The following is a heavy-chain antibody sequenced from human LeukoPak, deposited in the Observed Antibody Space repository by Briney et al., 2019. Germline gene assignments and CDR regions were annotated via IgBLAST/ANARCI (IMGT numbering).Heavy chain of an antibody. J-gene: IGHJ4*02. D-gene: IGHD3-10*01. CDR1: GFTFSSYA. Sequence: PGGSLRLSCAASGFTFSSYAMSWVRRAPGKGLEWVSAISGSGGSTYYADSVKGRFTISRDNSKNTLYLQMNSLRAEDTAVYYCAKDPYGSGRSYFDYWGQGTLVTVSS. V-gene: IGHV3-23*01. CDR3: AKDPYGSGRSYFDY. CDR2: ISGSGGST.